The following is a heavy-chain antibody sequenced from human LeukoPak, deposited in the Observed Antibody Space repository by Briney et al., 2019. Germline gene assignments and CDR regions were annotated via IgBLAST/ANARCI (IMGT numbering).Heavy chain of an antibody. CDR1: GFRFDDNA. J-gene: IGHJ3*02. CDR2: IRSNVFGGTT. CDR3: TKLHFHDSSGYYTLLPLGAFDI. Sequence: GGSLRLSCVTSGFRFDDNAMSWGRQAPGKGLEWVGLIRSNVFGGTTEYAASVRGRFSISRDDSKSIASLQMNSLKTEDSAIYYCTKLHFHDSSGYYTLLPLGAFDIWGQGTMVTVSS. V-gene: IGHV3-49*04. D-gene: IGHD3-22*01.